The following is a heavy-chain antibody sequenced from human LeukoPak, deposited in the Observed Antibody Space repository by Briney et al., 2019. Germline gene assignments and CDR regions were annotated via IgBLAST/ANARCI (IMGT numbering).Heavy chain of an antibody. V-gene: IGHV3-30*02. CDR1: GFTFSSYG. J-gene: IGHJ4*02. D-gene: IGHD3-10*01. CDR3: AKDTHYYGSGSHFDY. CDR2: IRYDGNNK. Sequence: GGSLRLSCAASGFTFSSYGMHWVRQAPGKGLEWVAFIRYDGNNKYYADSVKGRFTISRDNSKNTLYLQMNSLRAEDTAVYYCAKDTHYYGSGSHFDYWGQGTLVTVSS.